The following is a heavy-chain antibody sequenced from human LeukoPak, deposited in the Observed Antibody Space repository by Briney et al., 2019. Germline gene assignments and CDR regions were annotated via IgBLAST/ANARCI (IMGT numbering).Heavy chain of an antibody. V-gene: IGHV1-46*01. Sequence: ASVKVSCKASGYTFTIYFMHWVRQTPGQGLEWMGIIYPSSGSTSYAQKFQGRVTMTRDTSTSTVYMELSSLRSEDTAVYYCARGVGSYYDSSGYSLFDYWGQGTLVTVSS. CDR2: IYPSSGST. J-gene: IGHJ4*02. CDR3: ARGVGSYYDSSGYSLFDY. CDR1: GYTFTIYF. D-gene: IGHD3-22*01.